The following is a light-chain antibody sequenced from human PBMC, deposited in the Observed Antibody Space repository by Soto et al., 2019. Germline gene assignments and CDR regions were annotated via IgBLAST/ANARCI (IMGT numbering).Light chain of an antibody. Sequence: EIVLTQSPATLSLFPGDRATLSCRASQYINTRLAWYQHRLGQAPRLLIYGASARATGIPARFSGSGSGTEFTLTISSLQSEDFAIYYCQQYNNWPLTFGQGTKVDIK. CDR3: QQYNNWPLT. V-gene: IGKV3-15*01. CDR1: QYINTR. CDR2: GAS. J-gene: IGKJ1*01.